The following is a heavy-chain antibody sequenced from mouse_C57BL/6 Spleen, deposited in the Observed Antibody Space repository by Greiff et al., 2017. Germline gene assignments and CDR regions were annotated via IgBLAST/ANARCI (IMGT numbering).Heavy chain of an antibody. CDR1: GYTFTSYW. D-gene: IGHD2-1*01. V-gene: IGHV1-52*01. J-gene: IGHJ4*01. CDR3: ARWDYGNEYYYAMDY. Sequence: QVQLQQPGAELVRPGSSVKLSCKASGYTFTSYWMHWVKQRPIQGLEWIGNIDPSDSETNYNQKFKDKATLTVDKSSSTAYMQLSILTSEDSAVYYCARWDYGNEYYYAMDYWGQGTSVTVSS. CDR2: IDPSDSET.